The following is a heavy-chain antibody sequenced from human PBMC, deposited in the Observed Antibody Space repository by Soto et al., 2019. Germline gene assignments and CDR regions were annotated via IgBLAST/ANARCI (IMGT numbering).Heavy chain of an antibody. Sequence: QVQLLQSGAEVKKPGASVKVSCKASGYTFTGYFMHWVRQAPGQGLEWMGWINPYSGGADYAQSFQGRVTMTRDTSISPVYMELSRLRFDDTAVYYCARVIRGAYYNSPLDTWGQGTVVTVSS. CDR1: GYTFTGYF. V-gene: IGHV1-2*02. CDR2: INPYSGGA. D-gene: IGHD3-10*01. CDR3: ARVIRGAYYNSPLDT. J-gene: IGHJ5*02.